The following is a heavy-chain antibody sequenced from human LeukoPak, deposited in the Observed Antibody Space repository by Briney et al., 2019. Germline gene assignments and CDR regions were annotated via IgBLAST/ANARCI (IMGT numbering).Heavy chain of an antibody. CDR2: IKQDGSEQ. Sequence: GGSLRLSCAASGXTFSSYGVHWVRQAPGKGLEWVANIKQDGSEQYYVDSVRGRFTISRGNTKNSLYLQMNSLGVEDTAVYYCATDWSGDDRFDYWGQGTLVTVSS. CDR1: GXTFSSYG. D-gene: IGHD3-3*01. V-gene: IGHV3-7*05. CDR3: ATDWSGDDRFDY. J-gene: IGHJ4*02.